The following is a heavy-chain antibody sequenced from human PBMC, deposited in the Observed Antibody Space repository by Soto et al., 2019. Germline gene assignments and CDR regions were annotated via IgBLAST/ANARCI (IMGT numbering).Heavy chain of an antibody. J-gene: IGHJ6*03. CDR2: TYYRSRWYN. D-gene: IGHD1-7*01. Sequence: PSQTLSLTCVISGDSVSSNSAAWNWIRQSPSRGLEWLGRTYYRSRWYNDYAVSVKSRITVNPDTSKNQFSLHLNSVTPEDTAVYYCAGNTSLQWYYMDVWDKGTTVTVSS. CDR3: AGNTSLQWYYMDV. V-gene: IGHV6-1*01. CDR1: GDSVSSNSAA.